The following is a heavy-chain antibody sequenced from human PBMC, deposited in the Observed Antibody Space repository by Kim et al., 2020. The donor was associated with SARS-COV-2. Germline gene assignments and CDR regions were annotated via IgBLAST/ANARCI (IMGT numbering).Heavy chain of an antibody. CDR1: GGSFSGYY. Sequence: SETLSLTCAVYGGSFSGYYWSWIRQPPGKGLEWIGEINHSGSTNYNPSLKSRVTISVDTSKNQFSLKLSSVTAADTAVYHCARSDLIVDYAFDIWGQGTMVTVSS. J-gene: IGHJ3*02. V-gene: IGHV4-34*01. D-gene: IGHD2-15*01. CDR2: INHSGST. CDR3: ARSDLIVDYAFDI.